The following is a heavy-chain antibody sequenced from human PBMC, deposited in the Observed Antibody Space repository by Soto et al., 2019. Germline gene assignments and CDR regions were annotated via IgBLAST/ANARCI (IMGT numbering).Heavy chain of an antibody. CDR1: GGTFSSYA. J-gene: IGHJ5*02. CDR2: IIPIFGTA. Sequence: ASVKVSCKASGGTFSSYAISWVRQAPGQGLEWMGGIIPIFGTANYAQKFQGRVTITADESTSTAYMELSSLRSEDTAVYYCARDGGYDDSSGYPSWFDPWGQGTLVTVSS. V-gene: IGHV1-69*13. CDR3: ARDGGYDDSSGYPSWFDP. D-gene: IGHD3-22*01.